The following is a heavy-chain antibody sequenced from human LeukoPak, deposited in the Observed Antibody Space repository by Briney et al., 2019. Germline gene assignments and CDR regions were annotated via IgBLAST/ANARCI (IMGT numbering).Heavy chain of an antibody. CDR3: ARAFIAVARDAFDI. D-gene: IGHD6-19*01. Sequence: TLSLTCTVSAGSISSGDYYWGWIRQPPGKGLEWIVFTYYSGTTYYNPSLKSRVTKSVDTSKNQFSLKLSSVTAADTAVYYCARAFIAVARDAFDIWGQGTMVTVSS. V-gene: IGHV4-30-4*08. CDR1: AGSISSGDYY. J-gene: IGHJ3*02. CDR2: TYYSGTT.